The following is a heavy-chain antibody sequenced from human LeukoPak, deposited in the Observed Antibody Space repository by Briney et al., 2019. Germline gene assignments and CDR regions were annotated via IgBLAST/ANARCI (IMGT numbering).Heavy chain of an antibody. V-gene: IGHV1-2*02. CDR1: GYTFTGYY. J-gene: IGHJ4*02. CDR2: IIPSSGDT. D-gene: IGHD1-20*01. Sequence: GASVKVSCKASGYTFTGYYMHWLRRAPGQGLEWMGWIIPSSGDTNYAQRFQGRLTMTRDTSISTAYMDLSRPRSDDTAVYYCVRGGHNWVYDYWGQGTLVTVSS. CDR3: VRGGHNWVYDY.